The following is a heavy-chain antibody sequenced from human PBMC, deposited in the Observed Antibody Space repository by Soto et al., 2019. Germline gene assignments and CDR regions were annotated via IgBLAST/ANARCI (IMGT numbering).Heavy chain of an antibody. CDR1: GFTFSSHW. CDR2: IRQDGREE. D-gene: IGHD6-13*01. Sequence: EVQLVESGGGLVHPGGSLGLSCAAYGFTFSSHWMSWVRQAPGKGLEWVANIRQDGREEQYLDSVKGRFTLSRDNAKNSLYLQMNGLRVEDTAVYYCAKSEGYSFDIRGQGTLVTVSS. CDR3: AKSEGYSFDI. J-gene: IGHJ3*02. V-gene: IGHV3-7*01.